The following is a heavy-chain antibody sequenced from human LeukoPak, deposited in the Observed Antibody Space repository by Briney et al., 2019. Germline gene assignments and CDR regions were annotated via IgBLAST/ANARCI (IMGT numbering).Heavy chain of an antibody. Sequence: GGSLRLSCAASGFTFSSYGMHWVRQAPGKGLEWVAVIWYDGSNKYYADSVKGRFTISRDNSRNTLYLQMNSLRAEDTAVYYCAKDLEMATIEGFDYWGQGTLVTVSS. J-gene: IGHJ4*02. CDR3: AKDLEMATIEGFDY. D-gene: IGHD5-24*01. V-gene: IGHV3-33*06. CDR1: GFTFSSYG. CDR2: IWYDGSNK.